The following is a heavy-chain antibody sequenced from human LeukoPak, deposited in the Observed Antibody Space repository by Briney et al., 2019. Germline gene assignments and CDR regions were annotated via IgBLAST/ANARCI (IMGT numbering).Heavy chain of an antibody. J-gene: IGHJ4*02. CDR2: ITGSDDAT. V-gene: IGHV3-23*01. CDR3: AKDATPYY. CDR1: GFTFSSAA. Sequence: PGGSLRLSCAASGFTFSSAAMTWVRQAPGKGLEWVSTITGSDDATYYADSVKGRFTISRDNFKNTVHLQMNSLRAEDTAVYYCAKDATPYYWGQGTLVTVSS. D-gene: IGHD1-26*01.